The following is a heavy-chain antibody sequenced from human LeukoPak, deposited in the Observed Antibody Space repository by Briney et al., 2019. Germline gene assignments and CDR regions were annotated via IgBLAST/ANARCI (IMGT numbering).Heavy chain of an antibody. CDR1: GFTFDDYA. CDR2: ISWNSGSI. V-gene: IGHV3-9*01. J-gene: IGHJ5*02. D-gene: IGHD1-14*01. CDR3: AKAVRSDLVTTGHWFDP. Sequence: PGGSLRPSCAASGFTFDDYAMHWVRQAPGKGLEWVSGISWNSGSIGYADSVKGRFTISRDNAKNSLYLQMNSLRAEDTALYYCAKAVRSDLVTTGHWFDPWGQGTLVTVSS.